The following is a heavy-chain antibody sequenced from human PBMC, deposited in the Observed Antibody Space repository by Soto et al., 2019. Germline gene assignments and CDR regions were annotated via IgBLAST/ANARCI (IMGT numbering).Heavy chain of an antibody. CDR2: FGGDGYKP. CDR1: EFLFSAYA. Sequence: EAQLLESGGGLVQPGGSLRLSCVAPEFLFSAYAMSWVRQAPGKWPEWVSVFGGDGYKPEYAVSVKGRFIVSRGNSNNMLYLQMESLRVDDTAGYYCAKVSFCRNGIYDRFDVWGQGSMVTVSS. V-gene: IGHV3-23*01. J-gene: IGHJ3*01. CDR3: AKVSFCRNGIYDRFDV. D-gene: IGHD3-3*01.